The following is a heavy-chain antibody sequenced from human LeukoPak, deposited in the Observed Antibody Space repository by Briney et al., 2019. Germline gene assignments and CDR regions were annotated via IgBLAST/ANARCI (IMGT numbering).Heavy chain of an antibody. Sequence: GGSLRLSCAASGFTFSSYAMSWVRQAPGKGVEGVSAIRGSGGSTYYAASVKGLFTISRDNSKNTLYLQMNSLRAEDTAVYYCAKLGYRDFPGAFDIWGQGTMVTVSS. CDR2: IRGSGGST. V-gene: IGHV3-23*01. J-gene: IGHJ3*02. CDR1: GFTFSSYA. D-gene: IGHD4-17*01. CDR3: AKLGYRDFPGAFDI.